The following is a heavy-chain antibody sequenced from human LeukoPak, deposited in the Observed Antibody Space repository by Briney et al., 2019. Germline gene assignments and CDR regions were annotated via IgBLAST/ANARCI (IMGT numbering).Heavy chain of an antibody. CDR3: ARSRYATSSYYSV. CDR1: GVSITHHF. V-gene: IGHV4-59*11. J-gene: IGHJ4*02. CDR2: ISDSGSA. Sequence: SETLSLTCSVSGVSITHHFWGWIRQSPGKGLEWIGYISDSGSATYSPSLKSRVTISLDMSKKQFSLNLSSVTPADTAVYFCARSRYATSSYYSVWGPGTLVTVSS. D-gene: IGHD3-22*01.